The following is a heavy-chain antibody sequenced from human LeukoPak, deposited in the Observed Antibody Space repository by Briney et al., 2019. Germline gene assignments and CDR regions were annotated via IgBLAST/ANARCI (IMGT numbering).Heavy chain of an antibody. CDR1: GFTFSSYA. D-gene: IGHD6-13*01. J-gene: IGHJ6*02. V-gene: IGHV3-23*01. CDR2: ISGSGGST. CDR3: AKGPSYSSSWYGYYYYYGMDV. Sequence: GGSLRLSCAASGFTFSSYAMRWVRQAPGKGLGWGLAISGSGGSTYYADSVKGRFTISRDNSKNTLYLQMNSLRAEDTAVYYCAKGPSYSSSWYGYYYYYGMDVWGQGTTVTVSS.